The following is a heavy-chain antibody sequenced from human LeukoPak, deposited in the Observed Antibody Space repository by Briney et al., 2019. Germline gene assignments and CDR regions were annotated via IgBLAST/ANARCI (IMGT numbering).Heavy chain of an antibody. Sequence: PGGSLRLSCEPSGFTFSSYAMSWVRQAPGKGLEWVSGISGSGVSTYYADSVKGRFTISRDNSKNTLYLQINSLRAEDTAVYYCAKGPPSIIFKGYYMDLGGKGTTVTVSS. CDR3: AKGPPSIIFKGYYMDL. V-gene: IGHV3-23*01. D-gene: IGHD3-16*01. CDR1: GFTFSSYA. J-gene: IGHJ6*03. CDR2: ISGSGVST.